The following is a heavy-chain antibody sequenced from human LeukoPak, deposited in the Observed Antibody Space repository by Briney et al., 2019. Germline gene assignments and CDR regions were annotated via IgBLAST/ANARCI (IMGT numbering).Heavy chain of an antibody. CDR2: IIPIFTTA. V-gene: IGHV1-69*13. CDR3: ARDLGAASYYYYGMDV. J-gene: IGHJ6*02. Sequence: SVKVSCTASGGTFSSYAISWVRQAPGQGLEWMGSIIPIFTTANYAQKFQGRVTITADESTSTAYMELSSLRSEDTAVYYCARDLGAASYYYYGMDVWGQGTTVTVSS. CDR1: GGTFSSYA. D-gene: IGHD6-13*01.